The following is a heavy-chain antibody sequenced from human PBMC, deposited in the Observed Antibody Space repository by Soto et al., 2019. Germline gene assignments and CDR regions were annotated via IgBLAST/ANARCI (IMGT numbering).Heavy chain of an antibody. J-gene: IGHJ4*02. CDR2: IYYSGST. V-gene: IGHV4-39*01. CDR3: ARRPYYYSSGWYYFDY. CDR1: GGSISSSSYY. D-gene: IGHD6-19*01. Sequence: PSETLSLTCTVSGGSISSSSYYWGWIRQPPGKGLEWIGSIYYSGSTYYAPSLKSRVTISVDTSKNQFSLKLSSVTAADTAVYYCARRPYYYSSGWYYFDYWGQGTLVTVSS.